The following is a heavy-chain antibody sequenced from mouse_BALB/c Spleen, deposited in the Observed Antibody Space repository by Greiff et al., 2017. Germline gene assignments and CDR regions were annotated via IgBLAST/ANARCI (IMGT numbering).Heavy chain of an antibody. J-gene: IGHJ4*01. D-gene: IGHD1-1*01. CDR2: ISNGGGST. CDR3: ERDYGSSYYAMDY. Sequence: EVMLVESGGGLVQPGGSLKLSCAASGFTFSSYTMSWVRQTPEKRLEWVAYISNGGGSTYYPDTVKGRFTISRDNAKNTLYLQMSSLKSEDTAMYYCERDYGSSYYAMDYWGQGTSVTVSS. CDR1: GFTFSSYT. V-gene: IGHV5-12-2*01.